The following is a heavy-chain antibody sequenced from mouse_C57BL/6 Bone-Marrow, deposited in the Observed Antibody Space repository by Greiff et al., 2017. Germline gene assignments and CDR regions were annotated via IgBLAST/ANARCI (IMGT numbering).Heavy chain of an antibody. CDR2: IDPSDSET. CDR3: ARDYYGSSYWYCDV. V-gene: IGHV1-52*01. Sequence: VQLQQPGAELVRPGSSVKLSCKASGYTFTSYWMHWVKQRPIQGLEWLGNIDPSDSETHYNQKVKDKATLTVDKSSSTDYMQLRSLISTDSAVDYYARDYYGSSYWYCDVWGTGTTVTVSS. D-gene: IGHD1-1*01. CDR1: GYTFTSYW. J-gene: IGHJ1*03.